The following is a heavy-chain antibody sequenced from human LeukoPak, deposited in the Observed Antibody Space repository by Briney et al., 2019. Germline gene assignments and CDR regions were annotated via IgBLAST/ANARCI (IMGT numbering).Heavy chain of an antibody. J-gene: IGHJ4*02. CDR1: GFTFSSYA. Sequence: HPGGSLRLSCAASGFTFSSYAMHWVRQAPGKGLEWVAVISYDGSNKYYAYSVKGRFTISRDNSKNTLYLQMNSLRAEDTAVYYCARARSSGWYGTPGYWGQGTLVTVSS. CDR2: ISYDGSNK. V-gene: IGHV3-30*04. D-gene: IGHD6-19*01. CDR3: ARARSSGWYGTPGY.